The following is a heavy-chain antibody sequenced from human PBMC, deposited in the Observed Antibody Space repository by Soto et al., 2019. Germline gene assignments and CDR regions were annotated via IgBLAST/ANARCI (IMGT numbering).Heavy chain of an antibody. CDR2: ISGSGGST. J-gene: IGHJ4*02. CDR1: GFTFSSYA. V-gene: IGHV3-23*01. CDR3: AKRVLWPSYYFDY. D-gene: IGHD2-21*01. Sequence: GGSLRLSCAASGFTFSSYAMSWVRQAPGKGLEWVSAISGSGGSTYYADSVKGRFTISRDNSKNTLYLQMNSLRAEDTAAYYCAKRVLWPSYYFDYWGQGTLVTVSS.